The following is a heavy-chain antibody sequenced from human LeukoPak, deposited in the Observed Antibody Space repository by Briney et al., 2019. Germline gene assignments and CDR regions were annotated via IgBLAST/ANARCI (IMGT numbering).Heavy chain of an antibody. CDR2: IYYSGST. J-gene: IGHJ6*02. D-gene: IGHD1-26*01. V-gene: IGHV4-59*01. CDR3: ARDLSLVGATPLGNYYGMDV. CDR1: GGSFSSYY. Sequence: SETLSLTCAVYGGSFSSYYWSWIRQPPGKGLEWIGYIYYSGSTNYNPSLKGRVTISVDTSKNQFSLKLSSVTAADTAVYYCARDLSLVGATPLGNYYGMDVWGQGTTVTVSS.